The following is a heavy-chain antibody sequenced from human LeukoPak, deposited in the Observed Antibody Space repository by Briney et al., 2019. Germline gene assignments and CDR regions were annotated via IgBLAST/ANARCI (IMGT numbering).Heavy chain of an antibody. D-gene: IGHD3-9*01. V-gene: IGHV4-59*01. J-gene: IGHJ4*02. CDR1: GGSISSYY. CDR3: ARGYYDILTGHLPFDY. CDR2: IYYSRST. Sequence: PSETLSLTCTVSGGSISSYYWSWIRQPPGKGLEWIGYIYYSRSTDYNPSLKSRVTISVDTSKNQFSLKLTSVTAADTAVYFCARGYYDILTGHLPFDYWGQGTLVTVSS.